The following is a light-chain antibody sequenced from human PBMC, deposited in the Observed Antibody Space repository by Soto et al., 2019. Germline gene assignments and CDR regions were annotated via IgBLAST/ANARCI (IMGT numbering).Light chain of an antibody. CDR2: DVS. CDR3: SSYTSSSTLDYV. CDR1: SSDVGGYNY. V-gene: IGLV2-14*01. J-gene: IGLJ1*01. Sequence: QSVLTQPASVVGSPGESITISCTGNSSDVGGYNYVSWYQQHPGKAPKLMIYDVSNRPSGVSNRFSGSKSGNTASLTISGLQAEDEADYYCSSYTSSSTLDYVFGTGTKVTVL.